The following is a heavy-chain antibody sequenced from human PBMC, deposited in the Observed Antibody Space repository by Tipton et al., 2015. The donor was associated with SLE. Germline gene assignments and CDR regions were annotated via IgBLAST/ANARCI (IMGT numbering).Heavy chain of an antibody. CDR1: GFTFSTYN. J-gene: IGHJ6*02. D-gene: IGHD3-16*01. V-gene: IGHV3-30*02. CDR3: AKDQELCCFCHYGLGV. Sequence: SLRLSCTASGFTFSTYNMHWVRQAPGKGLEWVATIWDDGSKEYYADSVKGRFTISRDNSKNTLYLQMISLRAEDTRVYYCAKDQELCCFCHYGLGVWGQGTSVTVTS. CDR2: IWDDGSKE.